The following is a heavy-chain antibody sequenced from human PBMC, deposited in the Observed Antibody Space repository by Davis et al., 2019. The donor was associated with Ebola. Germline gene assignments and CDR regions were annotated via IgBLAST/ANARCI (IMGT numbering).Heavy chain of an antibody. V-gene: IGHV3-11*01. Sequence: GQSLRLSCVASGFTFSDYYMSCIRPAPGKGLEWVSYISSSAGTIYYADSVKGRFTISRDNAKNSLYLEMSSLRAEDTAVYYCARDPTATVTTLFDNYYGMDLWGQGTTVTVSS. CDR1: GFTFSDYY. J-gene: IGHJ6*02. CDR2: ISSSAGTI. D-gene: IGHD4-17*01. CDR3: ARDPTATVTTLFDNYYGMDL.